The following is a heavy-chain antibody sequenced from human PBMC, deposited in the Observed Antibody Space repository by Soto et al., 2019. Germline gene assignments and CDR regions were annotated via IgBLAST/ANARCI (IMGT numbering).Heavy chain of an antibody. D-gene: IGHD3-10*01. CDR3: ETQSVRITMVRGVNHDAFDI. Sequence: QVQLVQSGAEVKKPGSSVKVSCKASGGTFSSYAISWVRQAPGQGLEWMGGIIPIFGTANYAQKFQGRVTIAADESTSTAYMELSSLRSEDTDVYYCETQSVRITMVRGVNHDAFDIWGQGTMVTVSS. J-gene: IGHJ3*02. CDR1: GGTFSSYA. CDR2: IIPIFGTA. V-gene: IGHV1-69*01.